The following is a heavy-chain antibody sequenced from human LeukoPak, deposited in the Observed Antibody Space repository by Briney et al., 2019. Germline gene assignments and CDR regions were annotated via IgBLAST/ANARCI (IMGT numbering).Heavy chain of an antibody. CDR1: GFTFSSYG. V-gene: IGHV3-23*01. J-gene: IGHJ4*02. Sequence: PGGSLRLSCAASGFTFSSYGMSWVRQAPGKGLEWVSAISGSGGSTYYADSVKGRFTISRDNSKNTLYLQMNSLRAEDMAVYYCAKTPWGSYRYLLDYWGQGTLVTVSS. D-gene: IGHD3-16*02. CDR3: AKTPWGSYRYLLDY. CDR2: ISGSGGST.